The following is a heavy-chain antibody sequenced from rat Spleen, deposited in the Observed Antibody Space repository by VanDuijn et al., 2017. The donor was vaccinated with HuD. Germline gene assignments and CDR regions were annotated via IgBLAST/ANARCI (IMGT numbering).Heavy chain of an antibody. CDR1: GFTLSKFG. D-gene: IGHD4-4*01. J-gene: IGHJ2*01. V-gene: IGHV5S23*01. CDR2: ISYDGGST. Sequence: EVQLVESGGGLVQPGRSLKLSCTASGFTLSKFGMAWVCQAPTKGLEWVASISYDGGSTYYRDSVKGRFTVSRDNAKGTLYLQMDSLRSEDTATYYCARDVMSLDYWGQGVMVTVSS. CDR3: ARDVMSLDY.